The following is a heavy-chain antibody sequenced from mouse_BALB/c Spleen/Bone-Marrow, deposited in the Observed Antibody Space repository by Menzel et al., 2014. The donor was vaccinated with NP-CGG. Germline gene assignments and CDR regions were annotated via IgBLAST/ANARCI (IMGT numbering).Heavy chain of an antibody. CDR3: ARADGYYDWFAY. Sequence: EVQLQQSGAEFVKPGASAKLSCTASGFNIKDTYMHWVKRRPEQGLEWIGKIDPANDNTKYDPKFQGKATITADTSSNTAYLQLSSLTSEDTAVYYCARADGYYDWFAYWGQGTLVTVSA. D-gene: IGHD2-3*01. CDR2: IDPANDNT. J-gene: IGHJ3*01. V-gene: IGHV14-3*02. CDR1: GFNIKDTY.